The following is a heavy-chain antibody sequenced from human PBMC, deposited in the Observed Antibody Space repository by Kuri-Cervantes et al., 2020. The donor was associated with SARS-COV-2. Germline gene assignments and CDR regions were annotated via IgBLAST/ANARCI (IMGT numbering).Heavy chain of an antibody. D-gene: IGHD5-18*01. V-gene: IGHV3-30*03. CDR3: ARDGPRDTYTSHVDY. J-gene: IGHJ4*02. CDR1: EFNFRYYG. Sequence: GGSLRLSCVASEFNFRYYGMHWVRQAPGKGLEWLAVISHDGRDTYHGDSVKGRFTISRDNSKNTLYLQMNSLRPEGTAVYYCARDGPRDTYTSHVDYWGQGTLVTVSS. CDR2: ISHDGRDT.